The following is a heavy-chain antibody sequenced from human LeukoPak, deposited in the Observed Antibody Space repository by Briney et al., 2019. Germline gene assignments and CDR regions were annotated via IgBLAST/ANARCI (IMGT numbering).Heavy chain of an antibody. CDR3: ASTPQYYYVSGSYSGWFDP. CDR1: GGSISSSSYY. J-gene: IGHJ5*02. D-gene: IGHD3-10*01. V-gene: IGHV4-39*01. Sequence: SETLSLTCTVSGGSISSSSYYWGWIRQPPGQGLEWIGSICYSGSTYYNPSLKSRVTISVDTSKNQFSLKLSSVTAADMAVYYCASTPQYYYVSGSYSGWFDPWGQGTLVTVSS. CDR2: ICYSGST.